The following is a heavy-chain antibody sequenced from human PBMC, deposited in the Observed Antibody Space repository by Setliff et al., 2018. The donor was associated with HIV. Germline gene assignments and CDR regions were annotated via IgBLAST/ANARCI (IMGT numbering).Heavy chain of an antibody. J-gene: IGHJ4*02. CDR2: IYPGDSDT. D-gene: IGHD6-13*01. CDR1: GYSFTNYW. CDR3: ARSGTGYSSSWDVPDFDY. Sequence: LGESLKISCKGSGYSFTNYWIGWVRQMPGKGLEWMGIIYPGDSDTRYSPSFQGQVTISADKSISTAYLQWSSLKASDTAMYYCARSGTGYSSSWDVPDFDYWGQGTLVTVSS. V-gene: IGHV5-51*01.